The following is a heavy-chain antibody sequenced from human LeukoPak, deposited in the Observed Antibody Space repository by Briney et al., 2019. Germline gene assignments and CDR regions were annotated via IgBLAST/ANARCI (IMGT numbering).Heavy chain of an antibody. D-gene: IGHD3-10*01. V-gene: IGHV4-39*01. CDR1: GGSISSNNHY. Sequence: SETLSLTCAVSGGSISSNNHYWGWIRQPPGKGLEWIGNIYFNGNIAYNPSLQSRVTISVDTSKNQFSLKLSSVTAADTAVYYCARQRSGSYYYYYYYMDVWGKGTTVTISS. J-gene: IGHJ6*03. CDR3: ARQRSGSYYYYYYYMDV. CDR2: IYFNGNI.